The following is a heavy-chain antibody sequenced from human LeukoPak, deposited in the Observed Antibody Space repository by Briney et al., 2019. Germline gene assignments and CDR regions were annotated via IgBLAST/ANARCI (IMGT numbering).Heavy chain of an antibody. V-gene: IGHV2-70*01. J-gene: IGHJ4*02. D-gene: IGHD3-10*01. CDR3: ARIPNYHGSGSYFDY. Sequence: SGPTLVNPTQTLTLTCTFSGFSLSTSGMCVSWIRQPPGKALEWLALVDWDDDKYCNRSLKTRLAISKDTSKNQVVLTMTTVDLVDTATYYCARIPNYHGSGSYFDYWGQGTLVTVSS. CDR1: GFSLSTSGMC. CDR2: VDWDDDK.